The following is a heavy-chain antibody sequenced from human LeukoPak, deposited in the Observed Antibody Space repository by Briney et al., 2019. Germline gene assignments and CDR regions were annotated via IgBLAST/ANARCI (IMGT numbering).Heavy chain of an antibody. D-gene: IGHD4-17*01. Sequence: SVKVSCKASGGTFSSYAISWVRQAPGQGLEWMGRIIPIFGTANYAQKFQGRVTITTDESASTAYMELSSLRSEDTAVYYCAVDNVITTVTTDYWGQGTLVTVSS. CDR2: IIPIFGTA. CDR1: GGTFSSYA. CDR3: AVDNVITTVTTDY. V-gene: IGHV1-69*05. J-gene: IGHJ4*02.